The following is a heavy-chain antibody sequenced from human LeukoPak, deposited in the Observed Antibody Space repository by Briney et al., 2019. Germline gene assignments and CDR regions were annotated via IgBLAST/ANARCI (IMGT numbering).Heavy chain of an antibody. CDR2: ISGSGGST. V-gene: IGHV3-23*01. CDR3: AKDYSDYGDLGDY. Sequence: GGSLRLSCAASGFTFSSYAMSWVRQAPGKGLEWVSAISGSGGSTYYADSVKGRFTISRDNSKNTLYQQMNSLRAEDTAVYYCAKDYSDYGDLGDYWGQGTLVTVSS. CDR1: GFTFSSYA. D-gene: IGHD4-17*01. J-gene: IGHJ4*02.